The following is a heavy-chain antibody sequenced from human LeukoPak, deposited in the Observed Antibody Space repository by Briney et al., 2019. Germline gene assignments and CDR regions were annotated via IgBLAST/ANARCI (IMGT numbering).Heavy chain of an antibody. J-gene: IGHJ3*02. CDR1: GGSISSYY. D-gene: IGHD3-22*01. CDR2: IYYSGST. CDR3: AASQGYYYDSSGYRTDAFDI. Sequence: SETLSFTCTVSGGSISSYYWSWIRQPPGKGLEWIGYIYYSGSTNYNPSLKSRVTISVDTSKNQFSLKLSSVTAADTAVYYCAASQGYYYDSSGYRTDAFDIWGQGTMVTVSS. V-gene: IGHV4-59*01.